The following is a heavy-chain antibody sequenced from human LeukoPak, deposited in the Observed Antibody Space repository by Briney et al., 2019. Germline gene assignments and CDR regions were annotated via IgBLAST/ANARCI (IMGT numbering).Heavy chain of an antibody. CDR1: GFTFSRHW. CDR2: IWYDGSNK. D-gene: IGHD2-21*02. CDR3: AASAHIEVGTAPPPDY. V-gene: IGHV3-33*07. Sequence: PGGSLRLSCAASGFTFSRHWMTWVRQAPGKGLEWVAVIWYDGSNKDYADSVKGRFTISRDNSKNTLYLQMSGLRAEDTAVYYCAASAHIEVGTAPPPDYWGQGTLVTVTS. J-gene: IGHJ4*02.